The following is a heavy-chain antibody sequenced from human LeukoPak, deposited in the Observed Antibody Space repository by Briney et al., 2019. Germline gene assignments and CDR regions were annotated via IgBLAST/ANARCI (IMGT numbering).Heavy chain of an antibody. CDR2: IYYSGST. D-gene: IGHD2-21*02. CDR3: ARSGDYAPIDY. Sequence: TSETLSLTCTVSGGSISSGGYYWSWIRQHPGKGLEWIGYIYYSGSTYYNPSLKSRVTISVDTSKNQFSLKLSSVTAADTAVYYCARSGDYAPIDYWGQGTLVTVSS. J-gene: IGHJ4*02. V-gene: IGHV4-31*03. CDR1: GGSISSGGYY.